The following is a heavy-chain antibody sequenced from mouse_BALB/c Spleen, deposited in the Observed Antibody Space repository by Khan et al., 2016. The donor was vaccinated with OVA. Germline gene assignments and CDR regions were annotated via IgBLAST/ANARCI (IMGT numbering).Heavy chain of an antibody. CDR1: GFTFSSYG. J-gene: IGHJ3*01. Sequence: EVELVESGGDLVKPGGSLKLSCAASGFTFSSYGMSWVRQTPDKRLEWVAIIISGDIYTYYPDSVKGRFTISRDNAQNTLYLQMSSLKSEDTAMYYCARQGYGGGFAYWGQGTLVTVSA. CDR3: ARQGYGGGFAY. CDR2: IISGDIYT. D-gene: IGHD1-1*01. V-gene: IGHV5-6*01.